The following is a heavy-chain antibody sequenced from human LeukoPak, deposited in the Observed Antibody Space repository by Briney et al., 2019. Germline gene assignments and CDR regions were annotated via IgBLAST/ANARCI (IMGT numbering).Heavy chain of an antibody. CDR3: ARAYYGSGKAAMDV. J-gene: IGHJ6*04. D-gene: IGHD3-10*01. V-gene: IGHV4-4*07. CDR2: IYTSGST. Sequence: ASETLSLTCTVSGGSISSYYWSWIRQPAGKGLEWIGRIYTSGSTNCNPSLKSRVTMSVDTSKNQFSLKLSSVTAADTAVYYCARAYYGSGKAAMDVWGKGTTVTVSS. CDR1: GGSISSYY.